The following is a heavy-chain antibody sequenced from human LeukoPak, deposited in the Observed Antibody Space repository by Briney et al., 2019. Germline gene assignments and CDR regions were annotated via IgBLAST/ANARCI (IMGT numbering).Heavy chain of an antibody. V-gene: IGHV4-39*01. CDR1: GGSISSSSNY. D-gene: IGHD6-19*01. J-gene: IGHJ4*02. CDR3: ARAGIAVAGTSLYYFDY. CDR2: IYDSGST. Sequence: SETLSLTCTVSGGSISSSSNYWGWLRQPPGKGLEWIRSIYDSGSTYYNPPLKRRVTISGDTSKNQFSLKLSSVTAADTAVYYCARAGIAVAGTSLYYFDYWGQGTLVTVSS.